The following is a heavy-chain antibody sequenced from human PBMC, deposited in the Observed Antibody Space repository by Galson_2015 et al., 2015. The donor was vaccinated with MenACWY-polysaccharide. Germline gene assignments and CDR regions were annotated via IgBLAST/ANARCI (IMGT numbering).Heavy chain of an antibody. Sequence: SLRLSCAASGFTFSSYGMHWVRQAPGKGLEWVAVISYDGSNKYYADSVKGRFTISRDNSKNTLYLQMNSLRAEDTAVYYCAKDRRYCSSTSCLGSYYYYGMDVWGQGTTVTVSS. CDR2: ISYDGSNK. J-gene: IGHJ6*02. V-gene: IGHV3-30*18. CDR1: GFTFSSYG. D-gene: IGHD2-2*01. CDR3: AKDRRYCSSTSCLGSYYYYGMDV.